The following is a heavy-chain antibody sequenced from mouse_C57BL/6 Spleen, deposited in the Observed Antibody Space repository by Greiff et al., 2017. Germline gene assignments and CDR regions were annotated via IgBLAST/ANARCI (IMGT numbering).Heavy chain of an antibody. CDR3: AIEYIDD. J-gene: IGHJ1*03. Sequence: VQLVQSGAELVRPGPSVKVSCKASGYAFTNYLIEWVKQRPGQGLEWIGEINPGSGGTNYNEKFKGKATLTADKSSSTAFMQLSSLTSEDSAVYLCAIEYIDDWGKGTTVTVSS. CDR1: GYAFTNYL. V-gene: IGHV1-54*01. CDR2: INPGSGGT.